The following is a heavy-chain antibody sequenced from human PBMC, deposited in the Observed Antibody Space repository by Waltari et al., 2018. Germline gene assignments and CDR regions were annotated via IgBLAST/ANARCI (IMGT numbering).Heavy chain of an antibody. V-gene: IGHV6-1*01. CDR3: ARYTDATAALDF. Sequence: QVHLQQSGPGLLNPSQTLSLTCAISGDSVPSNTATFNRVRQSPSRGLEWLGSTFYRSKWYTTYADSVKGRITINADTSKNQFSLLMNSVTPGDTAVYYCARYTDATAALDFWGQGTLITVSS. CDR2: TFYRSKWYT. J-gene: IGHJ4*02. CDR1: GDSVPSNTAT. D-gene: IGHD1-1*01.